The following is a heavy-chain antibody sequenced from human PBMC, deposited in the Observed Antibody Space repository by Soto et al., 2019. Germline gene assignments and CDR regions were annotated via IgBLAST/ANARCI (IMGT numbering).Heavy chain of an antibody. CDR2: IDPSDSQT. CDR1: GYSFAGYW. CDR3: ARQIYDSDTGPDFQYYFDS. Sequence: GESLKISCKGSGYSFAGYWITWVRQKPGKGLEWMGRIDPSDSQTYYSPSFRGHVTISVTKSITTVFLQWSSLRASDTAMYYCARQIYDSDTGPDFQYYFDSWGQGTPVTVSS. V-gene: IGHV5-10-1*01. D-gene: IGHD3-22*01. J-gene: IGHJ4*02.